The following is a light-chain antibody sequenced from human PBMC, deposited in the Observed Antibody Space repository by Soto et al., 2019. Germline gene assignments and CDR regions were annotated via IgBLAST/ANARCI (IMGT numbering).Light chain of an antibody. V-gene: IGLV2-14*01. CDR1: NNDVGGYNY. J-gene: IGLJ1*01. Sequence: QSALTQPASVSGSPGQSITISCTGTNNDVGGYNYVSWNQQHPGKAPKLIIYEVSNRPSGVSNRFSGSKSANTASLTISGLQAEDEGDYFCSSYGSTTTRYVFGTGTKVTVL. CDR3: SSYGSTTTRYV. CDR2: EVS.